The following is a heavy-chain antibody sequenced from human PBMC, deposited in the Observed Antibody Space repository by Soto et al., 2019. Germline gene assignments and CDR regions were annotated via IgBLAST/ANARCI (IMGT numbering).Heavy chain of an antibody. D-gene: IGHD6-6*01. CDR3: ARGVYSSSSSFAY. Sequence: GASVKVSCKASGYTFTAYYMHWVRQAPGQGLEWMGWINPNSGGTDYAQKFQGRVTMTRDMSISTAYMELSRLRSDDTAVYYCARGVYSSSSSFAYRGQGTLVTVSS. CDR2: INPNSGGT. V-gene: IGHV1-2*02. CDR1: GYTFTAYY. J-gene: IGHJ4*02.